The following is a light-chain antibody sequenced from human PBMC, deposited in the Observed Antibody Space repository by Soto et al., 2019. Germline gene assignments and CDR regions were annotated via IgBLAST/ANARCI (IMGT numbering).Light chain of an antibody. V-gene: IGKV3-20*01. CDR3: QQYKSSVT. CDR1: QSVDSTF. CDR2: GVS. Sequence: EIVLTQSPGSLSLSPGERATLSCRASQSVDSTFFAWYQKKPGQAPRLLMYGVSKRATGIPARFSGSGSGTDFTLTISRLEPEDVAVYYWQQYKSSVTFGQGTRVEIK. J-gene: IGKJ1*01.